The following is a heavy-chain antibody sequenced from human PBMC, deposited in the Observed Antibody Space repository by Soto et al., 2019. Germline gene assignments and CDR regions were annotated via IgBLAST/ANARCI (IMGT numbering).Heavy chain of an antibody. J-gene: IGHJ6*02. Sequence: GGSLRLSCAASGFTFSSYGMHWVRQAPGKGLEWGAVISSDGINKYYADSVKGRFTISRDNSKNTLYLQMNSLRAEDTAVYYCAKDRRGIAVAGALQWGNNYYYYGMDVWGQGTTVTVSS. CDR3: AKDRRGIAVAGALQWGNNYYYYGMDV. CDR2: ISSDGINK. V-gene: IGHV3-30*18. D-gene: IGHD6-19*01. CDR1: GFTFSSYG.